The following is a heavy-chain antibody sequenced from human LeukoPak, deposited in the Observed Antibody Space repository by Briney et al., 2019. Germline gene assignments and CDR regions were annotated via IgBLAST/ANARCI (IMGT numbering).Heavy chain of an antibody. J-gene: IGHJ4*02. Sequence: GGSLRLSCAASGFTFSSYEMNWVRQAPGKGLEWVSYISSSGSTIYYADSVKGRFTISRDNAKNSLYLQMNSLRAEDTAVYYCARARFLEWLLFDYWGQGTLVTVSS. CDR3: ARARFLEWLLFDY. V-gene: IGHV3-48*03. CDR2: ISSSGSTI. CDR1: GFTFSSYE. D-gene: IGHD3-3*01.